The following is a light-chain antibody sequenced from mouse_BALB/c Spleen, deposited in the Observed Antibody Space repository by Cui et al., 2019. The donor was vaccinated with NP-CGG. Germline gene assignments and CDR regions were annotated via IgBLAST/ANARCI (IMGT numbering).Light chain of an antibody. CDR3: ALWYSNHWV. CDR2: GTN. V-gene: IGLV1*01. J-gene: IGLJ1*01. CDR1: TGAVTISKY. Sequence: QAIVTQDSALTTSPGETVTLTCRSSTGAVTISKYANWVQEKPDNLFTGLIGGTNNRAPGVPARFSGSLIGDKAALTITGAQTEDEAVYFCALWYSNHWVFGGGTKLTVL.